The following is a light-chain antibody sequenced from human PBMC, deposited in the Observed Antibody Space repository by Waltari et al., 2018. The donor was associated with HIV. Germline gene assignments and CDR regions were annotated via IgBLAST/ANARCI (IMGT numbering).Light chain of an antibody. J-gene: IGLJ2*01. V-gene: IGLV2-23*01. CDR2: EGS. Sequence: QSALPQPASVSGSRGQSITISCTGTSSDVGRYNLVPWYQQHPGKAPKLMIYEGSKRPSGVSNRFSGSKSGNTASLTISGLQTEDEADYYCCSYAGNREIFGGGTKLTVL. CDR1: SSDVGRYNL. CDR3: CSYAGNREI.